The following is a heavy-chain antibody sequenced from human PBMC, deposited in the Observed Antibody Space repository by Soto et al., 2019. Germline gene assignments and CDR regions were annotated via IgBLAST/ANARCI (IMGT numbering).Heavy chain of an antibody. D-gene: IGHD6-13*01. Sequence: PGGSLRLSCAASGFTFSSYAMSWVRQAPGKGLEWIGEINHSGSTNYNPSLKSRVTISVDTSKNQFSLKLSSVTAADTAVYYCARGPGTPRAYSSSWTSEYYGMDVWGQGTTVTVSS. J-gene: IGHJ6*02. CDR1: GFTFSSYA. CDR2: INHSGST. CDR3: ARGPGTPRAYSSSWTSEYYGMDV. V-gene: IGHV4-34*01.